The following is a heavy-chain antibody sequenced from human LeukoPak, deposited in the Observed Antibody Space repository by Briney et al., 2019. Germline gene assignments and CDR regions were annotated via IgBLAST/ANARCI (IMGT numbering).Heavy chain of an antibody. Sequence: ASVKVSCKASGYTFTSYDINWVRQATGQGLEWMGWMNPNSGNTGYAQKFQSRVTMTRNTSISTAYMELSSLRSEDTAVYYCARGPDTAKGYYYYYYMDVWGKGTTVTVSS. CDR3: ARGPDTAKGYYYYYYMDV. CDR2: MNPNSGNT. D-gene: IGHD5-18*01. CDR1: GYTFTSYD. J-gene: IGHJ6*03. V-gene: IGHV1-8*01.